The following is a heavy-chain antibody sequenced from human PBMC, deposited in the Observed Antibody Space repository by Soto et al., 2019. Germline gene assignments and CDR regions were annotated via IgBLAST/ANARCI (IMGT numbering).Heavy chain of an antibody. V-gene: IGHV4-34*01. CDR1: GWSFSGYY. J-gene: IGHJ4*02. CDR2: INHSGST. D-gene: IGHD3-9*01. Sequence: AAPLSLTSAFYGWSFSGYYWSWIRQRPGKGLEWIGEINHSGSTNYNPSLKSRVTISVDTSKNQFSLKLSSVTAADTAVYYCARDGSAYYDILTGGYYFDYWGQGTLVTVSS. CDR3: ARDGSAYYDILTGGYYFDY.